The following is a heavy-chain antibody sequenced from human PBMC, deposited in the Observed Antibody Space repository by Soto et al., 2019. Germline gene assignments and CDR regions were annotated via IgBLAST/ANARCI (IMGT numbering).Heavy chain of an antibody. CDR1: GYTFTSYA. V-gene: IGHV1-3*01. CDR3: ARDPKESCSSTSCYVSSNAFDI. D-gene: IGHD2-2*01. Sequence: ASVKVSCKASGYTFTSYAMHWVRQAPGQRLEWMGWINAGNGNTKYSQKFQGRVTITRDTSASTAYMELSSLRSEDTAVYYCARDPKESCSSTSCYVSSNAFDIWGQGTMVTVSS. CDR2: INAGNGNT. J-gene: IGHJ3*02.